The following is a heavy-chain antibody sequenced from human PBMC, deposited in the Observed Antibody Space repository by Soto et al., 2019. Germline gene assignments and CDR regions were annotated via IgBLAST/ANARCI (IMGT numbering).Heavy chain of an antibody. CDR3: ARDGAVPYGMDV. D-gene: IGHD3-16*01. V-gene: IGHV4-31*03. J-gene: IGHJ6*02. CDR1: GASISSGGYY. CDR2: IYNSGPT. Sequence: QVQLQESGPGLVKPSQTLSLTCTVSGASISSGGYYWSWIRQLPGKGLEWIGYIYNSGPTYYNPHFKSRGSLSVDTSKNQFSLKVTSATAADTAVYYCARDGAVPYGMDVWGHGTTVTVSS.